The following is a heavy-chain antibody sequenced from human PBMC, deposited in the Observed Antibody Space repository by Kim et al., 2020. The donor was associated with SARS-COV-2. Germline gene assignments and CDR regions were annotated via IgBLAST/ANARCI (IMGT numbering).Heavy chain of an antibody. J-gene: IGHJ4*02. D-gene: IGHD5-18*01. CDR3: ARAARGYSYGDFDY. Sequence: ARGVTGRMVCSVDTSVSTAYLKISSLKAEDTAVYYCARAARGYSYGDFDYWGQGTLVTVSS. V-gene: IGHV7-4-1*02.